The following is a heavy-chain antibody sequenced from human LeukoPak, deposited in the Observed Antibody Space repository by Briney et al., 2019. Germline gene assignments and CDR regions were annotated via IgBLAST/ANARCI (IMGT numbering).Heavy chain of an antibody. CDR2: IQYDGSQK. Sequence: PGGSLRLSCAASGVSFSGYAMDWVRQAPGKGLEWVAFIQYDGSQKSYVDSVKGRLTISRDNSKNTLYLQMNGLRAEDTALYYCASGYNYGFDYWGQGTLVTVSS. D-gene: IGHD5-24*01. J-gene: IGHJ4*02. V-gene: IGHV3-30*02. CDR1: GVSFSGYA. CDR3: ASGYNYGFDY.